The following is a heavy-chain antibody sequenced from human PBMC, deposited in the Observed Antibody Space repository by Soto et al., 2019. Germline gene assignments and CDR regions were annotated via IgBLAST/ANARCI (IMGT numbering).Heavy chain of an antibody. CDR1: GFTFDDYA. Sequence: EVQLAESGGALVQPGRSLRLSCVASGFTFDDYAIHWVRQTPGKGLEWVSGLTWNGEVIGYADSVKGRFTISRDNAKNSLYLEMNSLRPEDTALYYCVKDSESSGYLTHLDYWGHGTLVTVSS. CDR3: VKDSESSGYLTHLDY. D-gene: IGHD3-22*01. CDR2: LTWNGEVI. J-gene: IGHJ4*01. V-gene: IGHV3-9*01.